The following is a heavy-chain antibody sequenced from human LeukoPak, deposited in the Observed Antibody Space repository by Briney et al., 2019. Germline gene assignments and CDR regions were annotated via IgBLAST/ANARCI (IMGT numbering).Heavy chain of an antibody. CDR3: AKDRGY. CDR1: GFTFSTYG. V-gene: IGHV3-23*01. Sequence: GGSPRLSCAASGFTFSTYGMTWGRQAPGEGLEWVSGISGSGDTTYYADSVKGRVTASRDNSKNTLYLQMNSLTADDTAVDYCAKDRGYWGQGALVTVSS. D-gene: IGHD5-24*01. J-gene: IGHJ4*02. CDR2: ISGSGDTT.